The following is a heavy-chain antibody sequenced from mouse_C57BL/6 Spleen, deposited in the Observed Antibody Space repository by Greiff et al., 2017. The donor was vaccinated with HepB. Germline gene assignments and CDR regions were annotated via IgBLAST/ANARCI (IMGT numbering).Heavy chain of an antibody. CDR2: ISSGGDYI. CDR1: GFTFSSYA. V-gene: IGHV5-9-1*02. J-gene: IGHJ3*01. D-gene: IGHD2-10*02. CDR3: TRDRGMEAFAY. Sequence: EVKVEESGEGLVKPGGSLKLSCAASGFTFSSYAMSWVRQTPEKRLEWVAYISSGGDYIYYADTVKGRFTISRDNARNTLYLQMSSLKSEDTAMYYCTRDRGMEAFAYWGQGTLVTVSA.